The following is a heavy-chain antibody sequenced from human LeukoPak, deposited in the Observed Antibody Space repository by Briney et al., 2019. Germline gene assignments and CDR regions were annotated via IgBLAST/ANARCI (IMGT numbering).Heavy chain of an antibody. D-gene: IGHD3-22*01. CDR2: ISTGNGNT. CDR3: ARDYYDSSGYIIFDY. CDR1: GYTFTSYG. Sequence: GASVKVSCKASGYTFTSYGISWVRQAPGQGLEWMGWISTGNGNTKYSQEFQGRVTITRDTSATTAYMELSSLRSEDMAVYYCARDYYDSSGYIIFDYWGQGTLVTVSS. J-gene: IGHJ4*02. V-gene: IGHV1-18*03.